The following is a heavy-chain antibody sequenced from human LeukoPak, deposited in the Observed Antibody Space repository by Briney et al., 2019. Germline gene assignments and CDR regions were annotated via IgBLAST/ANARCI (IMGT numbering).Heavy chain of an antibody. J-gene: IGHJ3*02. Sequence: PGGSLRLSCSASGFTFSNFVMHWVRQAPGKGLEYVAIINDNGYNTDYAGSVKGRFTVARDNSKNTLYLQMNSLRAEDTAVYYCARGGDIVGATRSAFDIWGQGTMVTVSS. CDR1: GFTFSNFV. D-gene: IGHD1-26*01. V-gene: IGHV3-64*04. CDR3: ARGGDIVGATRSAFDI. CDR2: INDNGYNT.